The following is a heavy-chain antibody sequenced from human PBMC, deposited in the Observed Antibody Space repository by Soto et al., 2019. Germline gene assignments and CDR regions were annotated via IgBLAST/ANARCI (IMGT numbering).Heavy chain of an antibody. J-gene: IGHJ6*02. V-gene: IGHV1-18*01. D-gene: IGHD2-15*01. CDR3: ATCMRVDYFYGMDV. CDR2: INGDYGNT. Sequence: QAQLVQSGAEVKKPGASVKVSCKASGYTFYSHSISWVRQAPGQGLEWMGRINGDYGNTQYAQKVRGRVTMTTDTPTTTVYMELTNIRSDDTAVYYCATCMRVDYFYGMDVWGQGTTVTVSS. CDR1: GYTFYSHS.